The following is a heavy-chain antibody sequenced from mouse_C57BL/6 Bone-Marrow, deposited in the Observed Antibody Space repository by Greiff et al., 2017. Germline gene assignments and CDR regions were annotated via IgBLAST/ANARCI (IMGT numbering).Heavy chain of an antibody. J-gene: IGHJ1*03. CDR2: INPNNGGT. D-gene: IGHD1-1*01. CDR1: GYTFTDYY. V-gene: IGHV1-26*01. Sequence: VQLQQSGPELVKPGASVKISCKASGYTFTDYYMNWVKQSHGKSLEWIGVINPNNGGTSYNQKFKGKATLTVDKSSSTAYMELLSLTSEDSAVYYCANYGSSYSWYFDVWGTGTTVTVSS. CDR3: ANYGSSYSWYFDV.